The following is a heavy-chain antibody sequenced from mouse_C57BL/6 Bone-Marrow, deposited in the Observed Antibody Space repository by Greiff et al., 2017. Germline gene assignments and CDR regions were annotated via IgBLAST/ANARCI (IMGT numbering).Heavy chain of an antibody. Sequence: VQLQQAGPELVKPGASVKISCKASGYAFSSSWMNWVKQRPGMGLAWIVRVYPGDGDTNYNGKFKGEATLTADKSSSTAYMQLSSLTSEDSAVYFCAREWDCDGLDHWGQGTTLTVYS. CDR3: AREWDCDGLDH. CDR2: VYPGDGDT. CDR1: GYAFSSSW. J-gene: IGHJ2*01. D-gene: IGHD3-1*01. V-gene: IGHV1-82*01.